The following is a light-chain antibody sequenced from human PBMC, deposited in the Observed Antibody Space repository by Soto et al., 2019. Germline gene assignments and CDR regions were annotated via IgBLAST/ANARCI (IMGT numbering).Light chain of an antibody. J-gene: IGKJ4*01. CDR3: QEYNSAVLT. CDR1: QGITNY. V-gene: IGKV1-27*01. CDR2: AAS. Sequence: DIQMTQSPSSLSASVGDRVTITCRASQGITNYLAWYQQKPGKVPKVLIYAASTLQSGDPSRFSGSGSGTDFTLTISSLQTEDVATYYCQEYNSAVLTFGGGTKVDIK.